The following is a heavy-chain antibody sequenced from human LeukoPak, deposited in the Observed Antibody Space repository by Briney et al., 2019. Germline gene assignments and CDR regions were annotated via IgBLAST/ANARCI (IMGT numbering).Heavy chain of an antibody. J-gene: IGHJ4*02. Sequence: SETLSLTCTDSGGSVSSGRYYWSWIRQPPGKGLEWIGYISYSGSTNYSPSLKSRVTISVDTSKNQFSLKLSSVTAADTAVYYCAREYSSSWAIFDYWGQGTLVTVPS. V-gene: IGHV4-61*01. CDR1: GGSVSSGRYY. CDR3: AREYSSSWAIFDY. CDR2: ISYSGST. D-gene: IGHD6-13*01.